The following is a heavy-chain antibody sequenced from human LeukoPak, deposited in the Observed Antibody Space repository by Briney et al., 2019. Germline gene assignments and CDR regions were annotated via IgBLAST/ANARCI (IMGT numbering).Heavy chain of an antibody. CDR1: GFTFSSYA. J-gene: IGHJ4*02. D-gene: IGHD3-9*01. CDR2: ISGSGGST. CDR3: AKVKLPYYDILTGFDY. V-gene: IGHV3-23*01. Sequence: GGSLRLSCAASGFTFSSYAMSWVRQAPGKGLEWVSAISGSGGSTYYADSVKGRFTISRDNSKNTLYLQMNSLRAEDTAVYYCAKVKLPYYDILTGFDYWGQGTLVTVSS.